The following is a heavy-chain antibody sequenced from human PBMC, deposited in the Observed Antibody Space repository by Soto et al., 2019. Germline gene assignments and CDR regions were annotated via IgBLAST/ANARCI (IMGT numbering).Heavy chain of an antibody. CDR3: AKVARGSNFGYYNS. CDR2: VCKDGSNR. J-gene: IGHJ4*02. D-gene: IGHD3-9*01. Sequence: GGSLRLSCAASGITFSDYGMHWVRQAPGKGLEWVAGVCKDGSNRYYVDSVKGRFTISRDNSKNALYLQMNSLRDEDTAVYYCAKVARGSNFGYYNSWGQGTLVTVSS. V-gene: IGHV3-30*18. CDR1: GITFSDYG.